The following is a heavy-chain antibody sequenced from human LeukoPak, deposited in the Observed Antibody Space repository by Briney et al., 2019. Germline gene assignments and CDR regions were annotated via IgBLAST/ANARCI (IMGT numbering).Heavy chain of an antibody. D-gene: IGHD3-3*01. J-gene: IGHJ4*02. Sequence: ASVKVSCKASGYTFTGYYMHWVRQAPGQGLEWMGWINPNSGGTNYAQKFQGRVTMTRDTSIRTAYMELSRLRSDDTAVYYCARGERITIFGVVIGHDYWGQGTLVTVSS. CDR1: GYTFTGYY. V-gene: IGHV1-2*02. CDR2: INPNSGGT. CDR3: ARGERITIFGVVIGHDY.